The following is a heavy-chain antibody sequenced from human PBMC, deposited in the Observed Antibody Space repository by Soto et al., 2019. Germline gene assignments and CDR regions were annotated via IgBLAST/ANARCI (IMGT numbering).Heavy chain of an antibody. Sequence: SQTLSLTCAISGDSVSSNSAAWNWIRQSPSRGLEWLGRTYYRSKWYNDYAVSVKSRITINPDTSKNQFSLQLNSVTPEDTAVYYCARGSKWELLGHGAFDIWGQGTMVT. CDR1: GDSVSSNSAA. CDR2: TYYRSKWYN. CDR3: ARGSKWELLGHGAFDI. D-gene: IGHD1-26*01. V-gene: IGHV6-1*01. J-gene: IGHJ3*02.